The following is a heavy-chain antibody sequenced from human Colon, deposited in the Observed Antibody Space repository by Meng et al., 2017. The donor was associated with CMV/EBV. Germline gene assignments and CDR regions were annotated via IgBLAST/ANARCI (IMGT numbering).Heavy chain of an antibody. CDR3: ARELDSSGWYGGEDY. CDR2: ISTNTGNP. Sequence: SGYTFTSYAMNWVRQAPGQGLEWMGWISTNTGNPTYAQGFTGRFVFSLDTSVSTAYLQISSLKAEDTAVYYCARELDSSGWYGGEDYWGQGTLVTVSS. V-gene: IGHV7-4-1*02. D-gene: IGHD6-19*01. CDR1: GYTFTSYA. J-gene: IGHJ4*02.